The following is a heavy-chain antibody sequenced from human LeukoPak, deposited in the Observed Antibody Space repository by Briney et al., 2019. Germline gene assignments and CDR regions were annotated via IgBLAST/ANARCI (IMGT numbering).Heavy chain of an antibody. V-gene: IGHV4-4*02. D-gene: IGHD1-26*01. Sequence: SETLSLTCAVSAGSITSRNWWSWVRQPPGKGLEWIGEIYQGGSTNYNPSLKSRVTISVDKSKNQFSLNLTSVTAADTAVYYCARNGAGWYFDYWGQGTLVTVSS. CDR3: ARNGAGWYFDY. CDR2: IYQGGST. J-gene: IGHJ4*02. CDR1: AGSITSRNW.